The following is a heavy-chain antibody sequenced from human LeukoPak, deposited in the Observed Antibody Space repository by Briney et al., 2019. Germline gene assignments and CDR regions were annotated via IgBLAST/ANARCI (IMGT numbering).Heavy chain of an antibody. D-gene: IGHD3-10*01. CDR2: IKQDGSEK. V-gene: IGHV3-7*01. CDR3: ARTRITMVRGVINSYYFDS. CDR1: GFTFSSYS. J-gene: IGHJ4*02. Sequence: GGSLRLSCAASGFTFSSYSMNWVRQAPGKGLEWVANIKQDGSEKYYVDSVKGRFTISRDNAKNSLYLQMNSLRAEDTAVYYCARTRITMVRGVINSYYFDSWGPGTLVTVSS.